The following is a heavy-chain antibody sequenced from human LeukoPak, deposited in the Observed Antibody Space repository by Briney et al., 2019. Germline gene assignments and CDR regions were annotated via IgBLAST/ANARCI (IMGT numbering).Heavy chain of an antibody. D-gene: IGHD3-3*01. CDR3: AKIDFWSGYTYYYYYCYMDV. V-gene: IGHV4-39*07. CDR1: GGSISSSSYY. CDR2: IYYSGST. Sequence: SETLSLTCTVSGGSISSSSYYWGWIRQPPGKGLEWIGSIYYSGSTYYNPSLKSRVTISVDTSKNQFSLKLSSVTAADTAVYYCAKIDFWSGYTYYYYYCYMDVWGKGTTVTASS. J-gene: IGHJ6*03.